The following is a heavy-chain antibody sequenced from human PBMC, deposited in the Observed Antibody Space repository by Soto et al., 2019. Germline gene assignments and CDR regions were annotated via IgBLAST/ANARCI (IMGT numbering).Heavy chain of an antibody. J-gene: IGHJ4*02. CDR3: ARYGYDSSGYFHPY. CDR1: GFTVSNYH. V-gene: IGHV3-72*01. CDR2: TRNKANSYTT. Sequence: GGSLRLSCAASGFTVSNYHMNWARRAPGKGLEWVGRTRNKANSYTTEYAASVKGRFTISRDDSKNSLYLQMNSLKTEDTAVYYCARYGYDSSGYFHPYWGQGTLVTVSS. D-gene: IGHD3-22*01.